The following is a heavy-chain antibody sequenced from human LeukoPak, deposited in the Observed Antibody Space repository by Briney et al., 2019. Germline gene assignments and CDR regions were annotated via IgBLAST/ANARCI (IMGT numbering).Heavy chain of an antibody. CDR2: ISGRGRST. Sequence: PGGSLRLSCAASGFTFTNCAMSWVRQAPGKGLEWVSAISGRGRSTYYADSVKGRFTISRDNSKNTLYLQMNSLRAEDTAVFYCARGEDAFDIWGQGTMVTVSS. CDR3: ARGEDAFDI. J-gene: IGHJ3*02. CDR1: GFTFTNCA. V-gene: IGHV3-23*01.